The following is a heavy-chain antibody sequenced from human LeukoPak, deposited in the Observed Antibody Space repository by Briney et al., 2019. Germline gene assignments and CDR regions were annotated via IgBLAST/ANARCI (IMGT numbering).Heavy chain of an antibody. Sequence: SGGSLRLSCAASGFTVSSNYMSWVRQAPGKGLEWVSVIYSGGSTYYADSVKGRFTISRDNSKNTLYLQMNSLRAEDTAVYYCARGLEGATIAPFDYWGQGTLVTVSS. J-gene: IGHJ4*02. CDR3: ARGLEGATIAPFDY. CDR1: GFTVSSNY. V-gene: IGHV3-66*01. CDR2: IYSGGST. D-gene: IGHD1-26*01.